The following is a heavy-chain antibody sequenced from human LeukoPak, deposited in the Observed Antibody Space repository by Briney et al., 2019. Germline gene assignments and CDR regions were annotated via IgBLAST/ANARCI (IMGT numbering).Heavy chain of an antibody. CDR2: IYYSGST. CDR3: ARLRNYYHYMDV. CDR1: GGSISSSTYY. V-gene: IGHV4-39*01. J-gene: IGHJ6*03. Sequence: PSDTLSLTCTVSGGSISSSTYYWGWIRQPPGKGLEWIASIYYSGSTYYNPSLKSRVTISVDTSKKQFSLKLSSVTAADTAVYYCARLRNYYHYMDVWGKGTTVTVSS.